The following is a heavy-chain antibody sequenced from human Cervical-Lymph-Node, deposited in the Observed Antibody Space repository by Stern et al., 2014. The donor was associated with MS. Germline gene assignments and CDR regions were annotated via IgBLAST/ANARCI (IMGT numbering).Heavy chain of an antibody. J-gene: IGHJ3*02. CDR1: GGSISSPNW. CDR3: ARASRGMQVWHGAFDI. V-gene: IGHV4-4*02. Sequence: VQLVESGPGLVKPSGTLSLTCAVSGGSISSPNWWSWVRQPPGKGLEWIGEVYQSESINYNPSLKSRVTISVDKSKNQFSLRLRSVSAADTAVYYCARASRGMQVWHGAFDIWGPGTMVTVSS. CDR2: VYQSESI. D-gene: IGHD6-6*01.